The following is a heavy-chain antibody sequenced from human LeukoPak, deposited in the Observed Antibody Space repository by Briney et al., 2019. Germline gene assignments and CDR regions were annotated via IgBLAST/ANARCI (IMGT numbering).Heavy chain of an antibody. V-gene: IGHV1-18*01. CDR1: GYTFTSSG. D-gene: IGHD5-12*01. CDR2: ISAYNGNT. Sequence: GASVTVSCTASGYTFTSSGISWVRQAPGQGLEWMGWISAYNGNTNYAQKLQGRVTMTTDTSTSTAYMELRSLRSDDTAVYYCARALYSGYPNWFDPWGQGTLVTVSS. J-gene: IGHJ5*02. CDR3: ARALYSGYPNWFDP.